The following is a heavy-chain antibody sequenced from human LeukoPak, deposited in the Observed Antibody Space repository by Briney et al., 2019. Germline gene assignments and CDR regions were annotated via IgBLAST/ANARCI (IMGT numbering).Heavy chain of an antibody. CDR2: IYYSGST. Sequence: SETLSLTCTVSGGSVSSSSYYWSWIRQPPGKGLEWIGSIYYSGSTYYNPSLKSRVTISVDTSKNQFSLKLSSVTAADTAVYYCARDFWHYYYYYMDVWGKGTTVTVSS. V-gene: IGHV4-39*07. CDR1: GGSVSSSSYY. CDR3: ARDFWHYYYYYMDV. J-gene: IGHJ6*03. D-gene: IGHD2/OR15-2a*01.